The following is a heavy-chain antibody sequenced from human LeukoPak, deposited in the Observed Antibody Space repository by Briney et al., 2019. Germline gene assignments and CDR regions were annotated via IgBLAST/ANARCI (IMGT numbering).Heavy chain of an antibody. Sequence: SQTLSLTCAICGDSISSNLAPWKWITQSTSRGVEWLGRTYYRYRRFKDYTVSVKSRMTINTDTSKNQFSLQLRSVTPEDTAVYYCARGHENYYHVFDVWGKGTTVTVSS. CDR1: GDSISSNLAP. V-gene: IGHV6-1*01. CDR3: ARGHENYYHVFDV. J-gene: IGHJ6*04. CDR2: TYYRYRRFK.